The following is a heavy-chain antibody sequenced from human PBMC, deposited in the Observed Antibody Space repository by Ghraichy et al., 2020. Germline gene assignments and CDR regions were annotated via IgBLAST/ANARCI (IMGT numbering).Heavy chain of an antibody. CDR1: GFTLSDYG. J-gene: IGHJ6*02. Sequence: GGSLRLSCAASGFTLSDYGIHWVRQAPGKGLEWVAALSHDGTREYYTDSVKGRFTFSRDTSRNTLHLQMNSLRGEDTAVYFCAKVYSRFLTDSSWGLDVWGRGTTVTVSS. CDR2: LSHDGTRE. V-gene: IGHV3-30*18. D-gene: IGHD2-21*01. CDR3: AKVYSRFLTDSSWGLDV.